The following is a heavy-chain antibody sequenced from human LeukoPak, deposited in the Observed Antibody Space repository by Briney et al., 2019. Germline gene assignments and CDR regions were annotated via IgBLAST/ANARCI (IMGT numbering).Heavy chain of an antibody. D-gene: IGHD3-3*01. CDR3: ARGVVYPTWSGPHWSDY. Sequence: PGGSLRLSCAASGFTFSSYWMSWVRQAPGKGPEWVAHIKQDASQEYHVDSVKGRFTISRDNAKNSLYLQMNSLRAEDTAVYYCARGVVYPTWSGPHWSDYWGPGTLVTVSS. CDR1: GFTFSSYW. CDR2: IKQDASQE. V-gene: IGHV3-7*01. J-gene: IGHJ4*02.